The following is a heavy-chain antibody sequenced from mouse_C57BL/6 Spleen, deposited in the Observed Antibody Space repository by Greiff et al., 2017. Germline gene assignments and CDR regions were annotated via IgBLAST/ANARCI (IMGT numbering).Heavy chain of an antibody. D-gene: IGHD1-1*01. CDR1: GYTFTSYW. CDR2: IDPSDSET. CDR3: AGLYDGSGYGCFDV. V-gene: IGHV1-52*01. Sequence: QVQLQQPGAELVRPGSSVKLSCKASGYTFTSYWMHWVQQRPIQGLDWIGNIDPSDSETHYNQKFKDKATLTVHKSSSTAYMQLSSLTSEDSAVYYCAGLYDGSGYGCFDVWGTGTTVTVSA. J-gene: IGHJ1*03.